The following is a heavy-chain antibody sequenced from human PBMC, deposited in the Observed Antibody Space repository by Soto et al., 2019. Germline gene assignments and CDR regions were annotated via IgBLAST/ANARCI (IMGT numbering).Heavy chain of an antibody. CDR1: GYTFTSYD. V-gene: IGHV1-8*01. J-gene: IGHJ6*02. CDR3: ATLQRYYYGSGSYHGMDV. CDR2: MNPNSGNT. D-gene: IGHD3-10*01. Sequence: ASVKVSCKASGYTFTSYDINWVRQATGQGLEWMGWMNPNSGNTGYAQKFQGRVTMTRNTSISTAYMELSSLRSEDTAVYYCATLQRYYYGSGSYHGMDVWSQGTTVTVSS.